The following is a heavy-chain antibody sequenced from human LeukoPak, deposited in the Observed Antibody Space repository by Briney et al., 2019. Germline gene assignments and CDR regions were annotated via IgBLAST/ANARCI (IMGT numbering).Heavy chain of an antibody. CDR3: ARDKQLDWAHYYYYMDV. Sequence: ASVKVSCKASGYTFTGYYMHWVRQAPGQGLEWMGWINPNSGGTNYAQKFQGRVTMTRNTSISTAYMELTSLRSEDTAVYYCARDKQLDWAHYYYYMDVWGKGTTVTVSS. D-gene: IGHD1-1*01. V-gene: IGHV1-2*02. CDR1: GYTFTGYY. CDR2: INPNSGGT. J-gene: IGHJ6*03.